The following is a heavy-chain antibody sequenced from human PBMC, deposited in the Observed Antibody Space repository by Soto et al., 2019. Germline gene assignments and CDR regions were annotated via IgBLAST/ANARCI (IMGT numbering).Heavy chain of an antibody. D-gene: IGHD4-17*01. CDR2: INAGNGNT. V-gene: IGHV1-3*01. Sequence: GGSVKVSCKASGYTFAMYAMHCVGQAPGQRLDWMGWINAGNGNTKYSQKFQGRVTITRDTSASTAYMELSSLRSEDTAVYYCARDLPSTVTIDYWGQGTLVTVSS. CDR3: ARDLPSTVTIDY. CDR1: GYTFAMYA. J-gene: IGHJ4*02.